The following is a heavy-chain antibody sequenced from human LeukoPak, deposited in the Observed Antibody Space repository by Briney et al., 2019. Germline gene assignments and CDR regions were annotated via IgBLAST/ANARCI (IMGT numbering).Heavy chain of an antibody. CDR2: ISAYNGNT. CDR1: GYTFTSYG. D-gene: IGHD4-17*01. J-gene: IGHJ4*02. CDR3: ARDPIRSYGVLEDYYFDY. Sequence: GASVKVSCKASGYTFTSYGISWVRQAPGQGLEWMGWISAYNGNTNYAQKLQGRVTMTTDTSTSTAYMELRSLRSDDTAVYYCARDPIRSYGVLEDYYFDYWGQGTLLTVSS. V-gene: IGHV1-18*01.